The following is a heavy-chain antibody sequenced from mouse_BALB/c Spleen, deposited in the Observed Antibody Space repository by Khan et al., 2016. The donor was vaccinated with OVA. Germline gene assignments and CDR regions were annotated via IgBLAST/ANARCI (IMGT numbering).Heavy chain of an antibody. J-gene: IGHJ3*01. V-gene: IGHV1-4*01. Sequence: VQLQQSGAELARPGASVKMSCKASGYTFTTYTLHWVKQRPGQGLEWIGYINPSNGYTNYTQKFKDKSTLTADTSSSTAYMQLSSLPSDYSAVDYWAREEAYYRSDGGLSYWGQGTLVTVSA. CDR3: AREEAYYRSDGGLSY. CDR1: GYTFTTYT. CDR2: INPSNGYT. D-gene: IGHD2-14*01.